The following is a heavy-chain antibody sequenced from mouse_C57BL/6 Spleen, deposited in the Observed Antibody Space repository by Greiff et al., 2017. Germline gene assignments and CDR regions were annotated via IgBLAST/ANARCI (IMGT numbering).Heavy chain of an antibody. Sequence: LLESGAELVKPGASVKISCTASGFAFSSYAMYWVKQRPVKGLEWIGQIYPGDGDTNYNGKFKGKATLTADKSSSTAYMQLSSLTSEDSAIYVCAGDAITTKYRGQGTTLTVSS. D-gene: IGHD1-1*01. CDR1: GFAFSSYA. J-gene: IGHJ2*01. CDR3: AGDAITTKY. V-gene: IGHV1-80*01. CDR2: IYPGDGDT.